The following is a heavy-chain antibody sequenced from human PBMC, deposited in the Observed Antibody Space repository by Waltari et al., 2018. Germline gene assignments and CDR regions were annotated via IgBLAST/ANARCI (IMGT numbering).Heavy chain of an antibody. CDR1: GFTVSSNY. V-gene: IGHV3-53*01. Sequence: EVQLVESGGGLIQPGGSLRLSCAASGFTVSSNYMSWVRQAPGKGLEWVSVIYSGGSTYYADSVKGRFTISRDNSKNTLYLQMNSLRAEDTAVYYCARGGSGTQYSSGWYGDYWGQGTLVTVSS. CDR2: IYSGGST. CDR3: ARGGSGTQYSSGWYGDY. J-gene: IGHJ4*02. D-gene: IGHD6-19*01.